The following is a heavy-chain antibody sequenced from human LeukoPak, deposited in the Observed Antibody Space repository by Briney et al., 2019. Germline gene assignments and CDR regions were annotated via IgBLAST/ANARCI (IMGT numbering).Heavy chain of an antibody. CDR1: GYTFTSYG. Sequence: GASVKVSCKASGYTFTSYGISWVRQAPGQGLEWMGWISAYNGNTNYAQKLQGRVTMTTDTSTSTAYMELRSLRSDDTAVYYCARDDATIPYYSSGSDYWGQGTLVTVSS. V-gene: IGHV1-18*04. CDR2: ISAYNGNT. D-gene: IGHD6-19*01. CDR3: ARDDATIPYYSSGSDY. J-gene: IGHJ4*02.